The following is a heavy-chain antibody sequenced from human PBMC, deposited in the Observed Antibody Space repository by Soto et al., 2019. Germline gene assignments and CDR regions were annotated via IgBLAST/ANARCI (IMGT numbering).Heavy chain of an antibody. CDR2: IYYSGST. CDR3: ARHNYGSGSTYFDY. Sequence: QVQLQESGPGLVKPSETLSLTCTVSGGSISSYYWSWIRQTPGKGLEWIGYIYYSGSTNYNPSLKIRVTISVDTSKNQFSLKLNSMTAADTAVYYCARHNYGSGSTYFDYWGQGTLVTVSS. D-gene: IGHD3-10*01. V-gene: IGHV4-59*08. J-gene: IGHJ4*02. CDR1: GGSISSYY.